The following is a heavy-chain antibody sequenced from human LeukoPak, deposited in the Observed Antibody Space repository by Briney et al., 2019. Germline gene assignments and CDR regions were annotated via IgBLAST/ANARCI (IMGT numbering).Heavy chain of an antibody. V-gene: IGHV2-5*02. D-gene: IGHD3-22*01. CDR1: GFSLSTSGVG. CDR3: AHRRDSSGYYYRDAFDI. Sequence: SGPTLVKPTQTLTLTCTFSGFSLSTSGVGVGWIRQPPGKALEWLALIYWDDDKRYSPSLKSRLTITKDTSKNQVVLTMTNMDPVDTATYYCAHRRDSSGYYYRDAFDIWGQGTMVTVSS. CDR2: IYWDDDK. J-gene: IGHJ3*02.